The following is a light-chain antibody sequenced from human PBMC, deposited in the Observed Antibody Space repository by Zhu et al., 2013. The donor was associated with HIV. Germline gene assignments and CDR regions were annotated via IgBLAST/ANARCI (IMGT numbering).Light chain of an antibody. J-gene: IGKJ4*01. CDR2: WAS. CDR3: QQYYGIPLT. V-gene: IGKV4-1*01. CDR1: QSVLYSSNNKNY. Sequence: DIVMTQSPDSLAVSLGERATINCKSSQSVLYSSNNKNYLAWYQQKPGQPPELLIYWASTRESGVPDRFSGSGSGTDFTLTISSLQAEDVAVYYCQQYYGIPLTFGGGTKVEIK.